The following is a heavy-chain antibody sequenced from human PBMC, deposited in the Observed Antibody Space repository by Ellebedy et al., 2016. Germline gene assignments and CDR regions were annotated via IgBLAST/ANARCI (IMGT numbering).Heavy chain of an antibody. D-gene: IGHD2-15*01. J-gene: IGHJ6*02. CDR1: GGSISGYY. V-gene: IGHV4-59*01. Sequence: GSLRLXCTVSGGSISGYYWSWVRQPPGKGLEWIGYVYYSGTPNYNPSLKSRVTISLDRSNNQFSLKLTSVTAADTAVYYCARGYCSGGRCCAYGMDVWGQGTTVTVSS. CDR3: ARGYCSGGRCCAYGMDV. CDR2: VYYSGTP.